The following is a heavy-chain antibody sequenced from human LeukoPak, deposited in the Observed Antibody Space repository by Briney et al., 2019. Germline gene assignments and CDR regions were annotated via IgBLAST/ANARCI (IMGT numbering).Heavy chain of an antibody. CDR3: AKVSAWAMVGATYFDY. D-gene: IGHD1-26*01. Sequence: GSLRLSCAASGFPFSSYAMSWVRPAPGKGLEWVSSISGNSGSTYYADSAKGRFTISRDNSKNTVYLQMNSLRAEDTAVYYCAKVSAWAMVGATYFDYWGQGTLVAVSS. J-gene: IGHJ4*02. V-gene: IGHV3-23*01. CDR1: GFPFSSYA. CDR2: ISGNSGST.